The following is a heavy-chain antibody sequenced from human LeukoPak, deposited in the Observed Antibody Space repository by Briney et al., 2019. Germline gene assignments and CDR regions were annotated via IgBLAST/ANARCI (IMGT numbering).Heavy chain of an antibody. CDR1: GYTFTGYY. D-gene: IGHD5-12*01. CDR2: INPNSGGT. CDR3: ARVGSRSVATWGY. V-gene: IGHV1-2*02. J-gene: IGHJ4*02. Sequence: ASVKVSCRASGYTFTGYYMHWVRQAPGQGLEWMGWINPNSGGTNYAQKFQGRVTMTRDTSISTAYMELSRLRSDDTAVYYCARVGSRSVATWGYWGQGTLVTVSS.